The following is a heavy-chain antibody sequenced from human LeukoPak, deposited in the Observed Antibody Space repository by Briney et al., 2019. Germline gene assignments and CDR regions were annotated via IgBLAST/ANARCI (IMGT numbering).Heavy chain of an antibody. CDR1: LDSTTSNF. V-gene: IGHV4-4*02. CDR2: IHRSGSP. Sequence: SETLSLTCTVSLDSTTSNFWSWVRQPPGKGLEWIGEIHRSGSPNYNPSLQSRVTISIDRSRNQIVLELSSVTAADTAVYYRAREILGGFNPGAYWGQGTLVTVSS. CDR3: AREILGGFNPGAY. J-gene: IGHJ4*02. D-gene: IGHD1-14*01.